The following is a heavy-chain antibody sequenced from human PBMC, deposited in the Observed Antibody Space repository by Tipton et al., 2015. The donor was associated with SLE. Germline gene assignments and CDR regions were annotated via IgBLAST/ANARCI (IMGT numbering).Heavy chain of an antibody. D-gene: IGHD3-3*01. CDR1: GFTFSSSY. CDR2: INTDGSIT. Sequence: SLRLSCTASGFTFSSSYMHWVRQVPGKGLVWVSRINTDGSITTYADSVKGRFTISRDNARNTLYLQMNGLRAEDTAVYYCASDYGNYDEYWGQGTLVTVSS. J-gene: IGHJ4*02. V-gene: IGHV3-74*01. CDR3: ASDYGNYDEY.